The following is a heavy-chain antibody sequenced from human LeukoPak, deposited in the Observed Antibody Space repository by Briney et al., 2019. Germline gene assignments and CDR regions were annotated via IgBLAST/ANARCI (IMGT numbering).Heavy chain of an antibody. Sequence: GGSLRLSCAASGFTFSSYTMSWVRQAPGKGLEWVSTITTSDGSTYYADSVKGRFTISRDNSKNTLFLQMNSLRAEDTAVYYCVRRGESASYGDYRFDYWGQGTLVTVSS. CDR2: ITTSDGST. D-gene: IGHD4-17*01. V-gene: IGHV3-23*01. CDR3: VRRGESASYGDYRFDY. CDR1: GFTFSSYT. J-gene: IGHJ4*02.